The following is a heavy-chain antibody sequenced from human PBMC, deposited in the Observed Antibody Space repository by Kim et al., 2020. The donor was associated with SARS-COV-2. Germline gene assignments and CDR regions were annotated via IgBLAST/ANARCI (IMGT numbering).Heavy chain of an antibody. D-gene: IGHD6-13*01. Sequence: GGSLRLSCAASGFTFSSYSMNWVRQAPGKGLEWVSYISSSSSTIYYADSVKGRFTISRDNAKNSLYLQMNSLRDEDTAVYYCARDEYSSSWSFYYYYGMDVWGQGTTVTVSS. J-gene: IGHJ6*02. V-gene: IGHV3-48*02. CDR1: GFTFSSYS. CDR3: ARDEYSSSWSFYYYYGMDV. CDR2: ISSSSSTI.